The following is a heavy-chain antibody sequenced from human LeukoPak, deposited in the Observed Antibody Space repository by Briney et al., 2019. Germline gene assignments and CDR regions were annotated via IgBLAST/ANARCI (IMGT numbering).Heavy chain of an antibody. D-gene: IGHD1-7*01. V-gene: IGHV4-34*01. CDR3: ARGELETGYNWFDP. CDR1: GGSFSGYY. Sequence: SETLSLTCAVYGGSFSGYYWSWIRQPPGKGLEWIGEINHSGSTNYNPSLKSRVTISVDTSKNQFSLKLSFVTAADTAVYYCARGELETGYNWFDPWGQGTLVTVSS. CDR2: INHSGST. J-gene: IGHJ5*02.